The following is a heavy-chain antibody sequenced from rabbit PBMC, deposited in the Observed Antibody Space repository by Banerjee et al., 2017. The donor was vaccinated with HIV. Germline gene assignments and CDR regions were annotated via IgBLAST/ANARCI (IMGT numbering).Heavy chain of an antibody. J-gene: IGHJ4*01. Sequence: QSLEESGGDLVKPGASLTLTCKASGFTFSNYWICWVRQAPGKGLEWIACIYSADGNTHYASWAKGLFAISKTSSTVDLKMTSLTAADTATHFCARDRDWTLHLWGPGPLVTVS. CDR1: GFTFSNYW. D-gene: IGHD4-2*01. CDR3: ARDRDWTLHL. V-gene: IGHV1S40*01. CDR2: IYSADGNT.